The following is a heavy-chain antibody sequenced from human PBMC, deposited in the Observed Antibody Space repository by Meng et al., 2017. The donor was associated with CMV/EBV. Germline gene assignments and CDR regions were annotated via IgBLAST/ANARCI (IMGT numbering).Heavy chain of an antibody. D-gene: IGHD3-16*01. Sequence: QVKLQQPGPGLVKPSQALPLTCALSGDRVSSNSAAWNWIRQSPSRGLEWLGRTYYRPKWYNDYAVSVKSRITINPDTSKNQFSLQLNSVTPEDTAVYYCAVNVGGAFDYWGQGTLVTVSS. CDR3: AVNVGGAFDY. CDR1: GDRVSSNSAA. V-gene: IGHV6-1*01. CDR2: TYYRPKWYN. J-gene: IGHJ4*02.